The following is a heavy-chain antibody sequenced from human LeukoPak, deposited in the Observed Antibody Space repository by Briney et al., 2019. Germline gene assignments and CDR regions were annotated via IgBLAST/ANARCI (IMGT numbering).Heavy chain of an antibody. Sequence: PSETLSLTCTVSGDFFSSGSYYWSWLRQPPGMGLEWIGYNYHSGNNNYNPSLESRVTISVDTSKNQFSLTLTSVTAADTAVYYCARDRGYYGSKSYSQGSYFDYWGRGSLVTVSS. J-gene: IGHJ4*02. V-gene: IGHV4-61*01. D-gene: IGHD3-10*01. CDR3: ARDRGYYGSKSYSQGSYFDY. CDR2: NYHSGNN. CDR1: GDFFSSGSYY.